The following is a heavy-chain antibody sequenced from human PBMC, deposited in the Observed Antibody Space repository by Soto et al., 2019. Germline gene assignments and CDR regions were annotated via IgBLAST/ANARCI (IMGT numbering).Heavy chain of an antibody. V-gene: IGHV5-51*01. CDR1: GYSFTSYW. J-gene: IGHJ6*02. CDR3: AGPEGSGSHYYGMDV. CDR2: IYPGDSDT. D-gene: IGHD3-10*01. Sequence: GESLKISCKGSGYSFTSYWIGWVRQMPGKGLEWMGIIYPGDSDTRYSPSFQGQVTISADKSISTAYLQWSSLKASDTAMYYCAGPEGSGSHYYGMDVWGQGTTVTVSS.